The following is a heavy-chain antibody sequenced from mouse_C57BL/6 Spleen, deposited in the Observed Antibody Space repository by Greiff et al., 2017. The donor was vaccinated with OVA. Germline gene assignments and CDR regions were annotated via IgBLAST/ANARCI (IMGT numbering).Heavy chain of an antibody. J-gene: IGHJ2*01. CDR1: GYTFTSYW. CDR2: IDPSDSYT. Sequence: QVQLQQSGAELVKPGASVKLSCKASGYTFTSYWMQWVKQRPGQGLEWIGEIDPSDSYTNYNQKFKGKATLTVDTSSSTAYMQLSSLTSEDSAVYYCARSDDYGSYFDYWGQGTTLTVSS. D-gene: IGHD2-4*01. V-gene: IGHV1-50*01. CDR3: ARSDDYGSYFDY.